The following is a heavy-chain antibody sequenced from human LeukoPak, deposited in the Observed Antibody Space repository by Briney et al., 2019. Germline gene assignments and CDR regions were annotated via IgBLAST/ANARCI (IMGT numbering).Heavy chain of an antibody. CDR2: IYYSGST. CDR3: ARIAGYCSSTNCAYYYYYMDV. CDR1: GGSISSSSYY. V-gene: IGHV4-39*07. J-gene: IGHJ6*03. D-gene: IGHD2-2*01. Sequence: SETLSLTCTVSGGSISSSSYYWGWIRQPPGKGLEWIGSIYYSGSTYYNASLKSRVTISVDTSNKQFSLKLSSVTAADTAVYYCARIAGYCSSTNCAYYYYYMDVWGKGTTVTVSS.